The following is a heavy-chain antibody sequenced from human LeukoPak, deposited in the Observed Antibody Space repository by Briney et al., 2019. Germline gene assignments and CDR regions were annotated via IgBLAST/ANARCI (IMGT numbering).Heavy chain of an antibody. CDR1: GYTFIGNY. D-gene: IGHD2-21*01. V-gene: IGHV1-2*02. J-gene: IGHJ4*02. CDR2: IKPDSGGT. Sequence: ASVKVSCKASGYTFIGNYLHWVRQAPGQGLEWMGWIKPDSGGTNYAQKFQGRVTMTRDTSISTAYMELSRLRSDDTAVYYCANDRYCAGDCYSPFDYWGQGTPVIVSS. CDR3: ANDRYCAGDCYSPFDY.